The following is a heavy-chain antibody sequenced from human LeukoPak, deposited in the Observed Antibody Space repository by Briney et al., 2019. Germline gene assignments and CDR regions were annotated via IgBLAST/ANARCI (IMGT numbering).Heavy chain of an antibody. CDR1: GGSFSGYY. CDR2: INHSGST. J-gene: IGHJ3*02. V-gene: IGHV4-34*01. CDR3: ARLAVRGAFDI. D-gene: IGHD6-19*01. Sequence: SETLSLTCAVYGGSFSGYYWSWIRQPPGKGLEWIGEINHSGSTNYNPSLESRVTISVDTSKNQFSLKLSSVTAADTAVYYCARLAVRGAFDIWGQGTMVTVSS.